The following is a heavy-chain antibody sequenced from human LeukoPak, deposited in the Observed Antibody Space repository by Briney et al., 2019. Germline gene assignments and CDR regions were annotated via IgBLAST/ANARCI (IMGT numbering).Heavy chain of an antibody. CDR1: GFTVSNSY. CDR2: IYTDGGT. D-gene: IGHD3-10*01. CDR3: AREQPPGVYFDY. J-gene: IGHJ4*02. V-gene: IGHV3-53*01. Sequence: GGSLRLSCAASGFTVSNSYLSWVRQAPGKGVEWVSIIYTDGGTYYADSVKGRFTISRDNSKNTLYLQMNSLRADDTAVYYCAREQPPGVYFDYWGQGTLVTVSS.